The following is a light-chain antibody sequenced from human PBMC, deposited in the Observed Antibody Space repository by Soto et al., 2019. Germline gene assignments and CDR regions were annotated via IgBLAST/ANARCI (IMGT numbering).Light chain of an antibody. CDR2: AAS. J-gene: IGKJ1*01. V-gene: IGKV1-39*01. CDR1: QSISSY. CDR3: QQSYSIPQT. Sequence: DIQMTQSPSSLSASVGDRVTITCRASQSISSYLNWYQQKPGKAPKLLIYAASSLQGGVPSRFSGSGSGTDFTLTISSLQPEDVATYYCQQSYSIPQTFGQGTRVEIK.